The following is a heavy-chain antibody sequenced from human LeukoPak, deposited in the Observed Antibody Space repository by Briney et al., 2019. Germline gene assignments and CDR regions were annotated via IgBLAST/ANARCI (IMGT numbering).Heavy chain of an antibody. CDR1: GFTFSSYS. CDR2: ISSSSTYI. CDR3: ARIGWQWPTFGMDV. Sequence: GGSLRLSCAASGFTFSSYSMNWVRQAPGKGLEWVSSISSSSTYIYYADAVKGRFTISRDNAKNSLYLQMNSLRAEDTAVYYCARIGWQWPTFGMDVWGQGTTVTVSS. D-gene: IGHD6-19*01. J-gene: IGHJ6*02. V-gene: IGHV3-21*01.